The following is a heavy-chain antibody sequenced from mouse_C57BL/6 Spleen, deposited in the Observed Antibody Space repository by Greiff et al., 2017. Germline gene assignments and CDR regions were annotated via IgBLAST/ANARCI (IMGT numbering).Heavy chain of an antibody. V-gene: IGHV1-15*01. Sequence: QVQLKQSGAELVRPGASVTLSCKASGYTFTDYEMHWVKQTPVHGLEWIGAIDPETGGTAYNQKFKGKAILTADKSSGTAYMELRSLTSEDSAVYYCTRGDSNWDYWGQGTTLTVSS. J-gene: IGHJ2*01. D-gene: IGHD2-5*01. CDR1: GYTFTDYE. CDR3: TRGDSNWDY. CDR2: IDPETGGT.